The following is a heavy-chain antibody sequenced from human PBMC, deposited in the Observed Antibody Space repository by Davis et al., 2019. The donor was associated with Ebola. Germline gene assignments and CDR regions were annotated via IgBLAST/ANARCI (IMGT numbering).Heavy chain of an antibody. CDR2: IYYSGST. CDR1: GGSISSYY. D-gene: IGHD4-11*01. Sequence: GSLRLSCTVSGGSISSYYWSWIRQPPGKGLEWIGYIYYSGSTNYNPSLKSRVTISVDTSKNQFSLKLSSVTAADTAVYYCARGDSTVTTYYYYYGMDVWGQGTTVTVSS. J-gene: IGHJ6*02. CDR3: ARGDSTVTTYYYYYGMDV. V-gene: IGHV4-59*01.